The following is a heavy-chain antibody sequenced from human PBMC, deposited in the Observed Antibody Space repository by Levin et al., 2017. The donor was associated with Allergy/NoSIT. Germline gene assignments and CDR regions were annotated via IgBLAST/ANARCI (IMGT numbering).Heavy chain of an antibody. J-gene: IGHJ4*02. CDR1: GGSISSSSYY. V-gene: IGHV4-39*01. Sequence: SETLSLTCTVSGGSISSSSYYWGWIRQPPVKGLEWIGRIYYSGSTYYNPSLKIRFTISVDTSKNQFSLKLSSVTAADTAVYDCAGFWYNWNVRGRNYWGQGTLVTVSS. D-gene: IGHD1-1*01. CDR3: AGFWYNWNVRGRNY. CDR2: IYYSGST.